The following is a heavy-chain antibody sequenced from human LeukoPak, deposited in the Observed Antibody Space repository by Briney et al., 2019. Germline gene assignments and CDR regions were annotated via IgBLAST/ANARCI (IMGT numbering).Heavy chain of an antibody. Sequence: GGSLRLSCAASGFTFSSYAMHWVRQAPGKGLEWVAVISYDGSNKYYADSVKGRFTISRDNAKNSLYLQLNSLRAEDTAVYYCALLVSPTSSLDYWGQGTLVTVSS. CDR2: ISYDGSNK. D-gene: IGHD2-8*02. CDR1: GFTFSSYA. V-gene: IGHV3-30-3*01. CDR3: ALLVSPTSSLDY. J-gene: IGHJ4*02.